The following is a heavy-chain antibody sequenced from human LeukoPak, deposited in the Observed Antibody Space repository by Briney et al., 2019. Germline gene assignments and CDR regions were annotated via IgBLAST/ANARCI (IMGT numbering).Heavy chain of an antibody. D-gene: IGHD3-10*01. CDR3: AKDYYGSGSYHFDY. Sequence: GRSLRLSCAASGFTFSRYGMHWVRQAPGKGLEWVAVISYDGSNKYYADSVKGRFTISRDNSKNTLYLQMNSLRAEDTAVYYCAKDYYGSGSYHFDYWGQGTLVTVSS. V-gene: IGHV3-30*18. CDR2: ISYDGSNK. J-gene: IGHJ4*02. CDR1: GFTFSRYG.